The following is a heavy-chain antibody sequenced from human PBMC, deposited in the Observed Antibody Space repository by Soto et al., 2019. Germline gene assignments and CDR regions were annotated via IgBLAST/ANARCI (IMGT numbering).Heavy chain of an antibody. V-gene: IGHV4-34*01. CDR3: ARGLIRFTIAPGAFEI. CDR1: GGSFSGYY. D-gene: IGHD3-10*01. CDR2: INHSGST. J-gene: IGHJ3*02. Sequence: SETLSLTCAVYGGSFSGYYWSWIRQPPGKGLEWIGEINHSGSTNYNPSLKSRVSISVDTAKSQCSLKLSSVTAAETAVYYCARGLIRFTIAPGAFEILGQGTMATVSS.